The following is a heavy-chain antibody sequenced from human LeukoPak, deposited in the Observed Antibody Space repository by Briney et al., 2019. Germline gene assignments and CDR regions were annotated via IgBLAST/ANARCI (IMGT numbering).Heavy chain of an antibody. Sequence: SETLSLTCTVSGGSFSSYIYPWGWIRQPPGKGLEWIGSISHSGTTYYNPSLKSRVTISIDTSKSQFSLKLNSVTAADTAVYYCAREVGNSYYYYYMDVWGRGTTVTVSS. CDR1: GGSFSSYIYP. D-gene: IGHD1-14*01. V-gene: IGHV4-39*07. CDR2: ISHSGTT. CDR3: AREVGNSYYYYYMDV. J-gene: IGHJ6*03.